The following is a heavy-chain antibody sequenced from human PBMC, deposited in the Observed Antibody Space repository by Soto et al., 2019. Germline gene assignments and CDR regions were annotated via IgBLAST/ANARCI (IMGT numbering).Heavy chain of an antibody. CDR1: GFTFSNYA. CDR3: ARGSEVWFGEVWL. J-gene: IGHJ4*02. V-gene: IGHV3-64*01. CDR2: ISRDGVST. D-gene: IGHD3-10*01. Sequence: GGSLRLSCAASGFTFSNYAMHWVRQPPGKGLEYVSAISRDGVSTQYANSVKARFTISRDNSKNTLYLQLGSLRAEDMAIYYCARGSEVWFGEVWLCGQGTLVTVSS.